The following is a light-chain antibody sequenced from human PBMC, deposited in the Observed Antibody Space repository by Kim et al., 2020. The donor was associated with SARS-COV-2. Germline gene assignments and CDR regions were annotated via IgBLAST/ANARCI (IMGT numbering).Light chain of an antibody. Sequence: GGTVTLTCVSSTGAVTSGHYAYWFQQKPGQAPRTLIYDTNNRHSWTPARFSGSLLGGKAALTLSGAQPEDEADYYCLLSYSGALVVFGGGTQLTVL. V-gene: IGLV7-46*01. CDR1: TGAVTSGHY. CDR2: DTN. J-gene: IGLJ2*01. CDR3: LLSYSGALVV.